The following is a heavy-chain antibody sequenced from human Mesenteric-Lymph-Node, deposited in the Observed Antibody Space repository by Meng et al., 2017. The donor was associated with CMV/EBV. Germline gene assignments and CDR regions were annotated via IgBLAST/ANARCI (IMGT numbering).Heavy chain of an antibody. J-gene: IGHJ4*02. D-gene: IGHD5-24*01. CDR3: ARDRETSAIHYFDY. CDR1: AFKYSGDA. V-gene: IGHV3-30*04. CDR2: RSHEGGMK. Sequence: GAAFKYSGDARHGGRQAPGKGREGVAVRSHEGGMKYYADSVEGRCTISRDNSKNTLYLQTNRLGAEDTAGYYCARDRETSAIHYFDYWGQGTLVTVSS.